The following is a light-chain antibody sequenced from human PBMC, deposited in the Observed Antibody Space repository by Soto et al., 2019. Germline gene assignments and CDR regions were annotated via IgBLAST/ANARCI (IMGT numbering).Light chain of an antibody. Sequence: EIVMTQSPATLPVSPGERATLSCRASHSVSSNLAWYQQRPGQAPRLLIFGASRRATGIPDRFSGSGSGTDFTLTISSLQSEDFAVYYCQQFNNWPLTFGGGTKVDNK. V-gene: IGKV3D-15*01. CDR1: HSVSSN. CDR2: GAS. CDR3: QQFNNWPLT. J-gene: IGKJ4*01.